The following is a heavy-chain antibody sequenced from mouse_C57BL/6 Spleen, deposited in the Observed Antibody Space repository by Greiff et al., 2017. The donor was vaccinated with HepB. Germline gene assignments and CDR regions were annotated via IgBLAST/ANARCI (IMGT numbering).Heavy chain of an antibody. D-gene: IGHD1-1*01. CDR3: ARIAKYYGRRYFDV. CDR1: GYTFTDYN. CDR2: INPNNGGT. J-gene: IGHJ1*03. V-gene: IGHV1-18*01. Sequence: EVQLQQSGPELVKPGASVKIPCKASGYTFTDYNMDWVKQSHGKSLEWIGDINPNNGGTIYNQKFKGKATLTVDKSSSTAYMEHRSLTSEDTAVYYCARIAKYYGRRYFDVWGTGTTVTVSS.